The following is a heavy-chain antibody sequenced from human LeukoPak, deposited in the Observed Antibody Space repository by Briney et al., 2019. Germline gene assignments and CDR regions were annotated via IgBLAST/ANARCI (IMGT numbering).Heavy chain of an antibody. CDR1: GYTFTSYT. D-gene: IGHD4-17*01. Sequence: ASVKVSCKASGYTFTSYTIHWVRQAPGQRLEWMGWINAGNGNTKYSQKFQGRVTITRDTSATTAYMELSSLRSEDTTVYYSARDDNGDSTTWFDYWGQGTLVTVSS. CDR3: ARDDNGDSTTWFDY. J-gene: IGHJ4*02. CDR2: INAGNGNT. V-gene: IGHV1-3*01.